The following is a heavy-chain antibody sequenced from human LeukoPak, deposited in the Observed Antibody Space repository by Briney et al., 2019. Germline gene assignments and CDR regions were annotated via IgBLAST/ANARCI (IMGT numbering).Heavy chain of an antibody. CDR2: IWYDGSNK. Sequence: GGSLRLSCAASGYTFSSYGMHWVRQAPGKGLEWVAVIWYDGSNKYYADSVKGRFTISRDNSKNTLYLQMNSLRAEDTAVYYCARGHLYYDILTGCFDYWGQGTLVTVSS. J-gene: IGHJ4*02. V-gene: IGHV3-33*01. D-gene: IGHD3-9*01. CDR1: GYTFSSYG. CDR3: ARGHLYYDILTGCFDY.